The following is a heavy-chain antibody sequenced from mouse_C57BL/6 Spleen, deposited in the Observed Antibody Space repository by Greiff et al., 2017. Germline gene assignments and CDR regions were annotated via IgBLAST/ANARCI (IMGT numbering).Heavy chain of an antibody. V-gene: IGHV7-1*01. D-gene: IGHD3-2*02. Sequence: EVQLVESGGGLVQSGRSLRLSCATSGFTFSDFYMEWVRQAPGKGLEWIAASRNKANDYTTEYSASVKGRFIVSRDTSQSILYLQMNALRAEDTAIYYCARDDSSGFAYWGQGILVTVYA. CDR3: ARDDSSGFAY. CDR1: GFTFSDFY. CDR2: SRNKANDYTT. J-gene: IGHJ3*01.